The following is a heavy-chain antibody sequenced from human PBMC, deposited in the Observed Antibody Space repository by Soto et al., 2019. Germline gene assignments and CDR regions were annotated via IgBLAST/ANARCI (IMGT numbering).Heavy chain of an antibody. V-gene: IGHV4-59*11. D-gene: IGHD3-22*01. CDR2: IYYSGNT. CDR1: GGSLSHHY. Sequence: TSDTLSLTWTVSGGSLSHHYWSWIRQPPGKRLEWIGYIYYSGNTKYNPSLESRVTISVDTSKNQFSLKLSSVTAADTALYYCARGFYDSSGYSSPFDSWGQGTQVTVSS. J-gene: IGHJ5*01. CDR3: ARGFYDSSGYSSPFDS.